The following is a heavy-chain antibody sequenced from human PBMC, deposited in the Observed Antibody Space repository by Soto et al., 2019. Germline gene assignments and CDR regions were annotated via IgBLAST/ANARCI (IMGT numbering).Heavy chain of an antibody. CDR3: ARDLQLWLRYYYGMDV. J-gene: IGHJ6*02. Sequence: EVQLLESGGGLVQPGGSLRLSCAASGFTFSSYAMSWVRQAPGKGLEWVSAISGSGGSTYYADSVKGRFTISRDNSKNTLYLQMNSLRAEDTAVYYCARDLQLWLRYYYGMDVWGQGTTVTVSS. CDR1: GFTFSSYA. V-gene: IGHV3-23*01. D-gene: IGHD5-18*01. CDR2: ISGSGGST.